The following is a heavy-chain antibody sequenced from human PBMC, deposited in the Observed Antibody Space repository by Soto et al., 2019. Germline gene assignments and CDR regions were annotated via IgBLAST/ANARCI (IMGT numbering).Heavy chain of an antibody. D-gene: IGHD3-10*02. CDR2: ISSSSSYI. CDR1: GFTFSSYS. CDR3: AKGKVPSYYVPWPN. J-gene: IGHJ4*02. Sequence: NPGGSLRLSCAASGFTFSSYSMNWVRQAPGKGLEWVSSISSSSSYIYYADSVKGRFTISRDNAKNSLYLQMNSLRAEDTAVYYCAKGKVPSYYVPWPNWGQGTLVTVSS. V-gene: IGHV3-21*04.